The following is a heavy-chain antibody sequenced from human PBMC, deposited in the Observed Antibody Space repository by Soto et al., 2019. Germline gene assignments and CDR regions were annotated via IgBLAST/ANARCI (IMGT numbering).Heavy chain of an antibody. J-gene: IGHJ5*02. D-gene: IGHD6-13*01. CDR3: ARDLSIAAAGFDP. CDR2: ISAYNGNT. Sequence: ASVKVSCKASGYTFTSSGISWVRQAPGQGLEWMGWISAYNGNTNYAQKLQGRVTMTTDTSTSTAYMELSSLRSEDTAVYYCARDLSIAAAGFDPWGQGTLVTVSS. CDR1: GYTFTSSG. V-gene: IGHV1-18*01.